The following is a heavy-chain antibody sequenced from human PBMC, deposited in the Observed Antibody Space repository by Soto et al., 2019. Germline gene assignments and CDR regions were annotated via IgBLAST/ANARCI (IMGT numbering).Heavy chain of an antibody. CDR2: ISGSGGST. D-gene: IGHD3-22*01. CDR3: AKARITMIVVVGDAFDI. Sequence: EVQLLESGGGLVQPGGSLRLFCAASGFSFSSYAMSWVRQAPGKGLEWVSAISGSGGSTYYADSVKGRFTISRDNSKNTLYLQMNSLRAEDTAVYYCAKARITMIVVVGDAFDIWGQGTMVTVSS. CDR1: GFSFSSYA. V-gene: IGHV3-23*01. J-gene: IGHJ3*02.